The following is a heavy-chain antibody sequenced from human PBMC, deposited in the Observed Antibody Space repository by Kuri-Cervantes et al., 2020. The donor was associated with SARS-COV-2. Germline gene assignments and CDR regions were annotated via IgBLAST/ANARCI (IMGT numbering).Heavy chain of an antibody. V-gene: IGHV3-9*01. Sequence: LSLTCAASGFMFDDYVMHWVRQAPGKGLEWVAGISWNGGIIGYADSVKGRFTISRDNAKKSLYLQMNNLRAEDTALYYCTKDIVGIVGSSFDYWGQGTLVTVSS. CDR1: GFMFDDYV. CDR3: TKDIVGIVGSSFDY. D-gene: IGHD6-6*01. CDR2: ISWNGGII. J-gene: IGHJ4*02.